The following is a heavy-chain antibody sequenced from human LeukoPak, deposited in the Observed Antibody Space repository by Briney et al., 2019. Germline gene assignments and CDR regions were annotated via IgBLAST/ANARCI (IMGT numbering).Heavy chain of an antibody. CDR3: ARDAYDVSPGWGNYYYGMDV. D-gene: IGHD5-12*01. J-gene: IGHJ6*02. CDR1: GFTFSSYS. Sequence: PGGSLRLSCAASGFTFSSYSMNWVRQAPGKGLEWVSSISSSSSYIYYADSVKGRFTISRDNAKNSLYLQMNSLRAEDTAVYYCARDAYDVSPGWGNYYYGMDVWGQGTTVTVSS. CDR2: ISSSSSYI. V-gene: IGHV3-21*01.